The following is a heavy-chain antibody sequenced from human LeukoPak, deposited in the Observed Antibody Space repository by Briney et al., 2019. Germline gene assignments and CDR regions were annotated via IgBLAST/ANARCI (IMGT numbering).Heavy chain of an antibody. CDR2: IYTSGST. CDR3: AKDTLDSSGRYGKFDS. CDR1: GGSISGYY. Sequence: SETLSLTCTVSGGSISGYYWSWVRQPPGKGLEWIGYIYTSGSTNYNPSLKSRVTISVDTSKNQFSLKLSSVTAADTAVYYCAKDTLDSSGRYGKFDSWGQGTLVTVSS. V-gene: IGHV4-4*09. D-gene: IGHD6-19*01. J-gene: IGHJ5*01.